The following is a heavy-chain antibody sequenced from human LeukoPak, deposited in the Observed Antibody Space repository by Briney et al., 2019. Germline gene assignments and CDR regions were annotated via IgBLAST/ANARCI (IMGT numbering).Heavy chain of an antibody. J-gene: IGHJ5*02. CDR1: GDSVSSSTAA. Sequence: SQTLSLTCAISGDSVSSSTAAWIWIRQSPSGGLEWLGRTYYRSKWYRVYAASVRSRITINPDTSKNQFSLHLNSVTPEDTAVYYCARDQYTSTWNNWFDPWGQGTLVTVSS. CDR2: TYYRSKWYR. CDR3: ARDQYTSTWNNWFDP. V-gene: IGHV6-1*01. D-gene: IGHD6-13*01.